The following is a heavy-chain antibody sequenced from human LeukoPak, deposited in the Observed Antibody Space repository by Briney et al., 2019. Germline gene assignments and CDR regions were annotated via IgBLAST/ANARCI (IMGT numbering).Heavy chain of an antibody. CDR3: SKVKYSGSWTGTD. CDR1: GFTFASYA. V-gene: IGHV3-23*01. CDR2: ISNSGGST. D-gene: IGHD6-13*01. Sequence: GGSLRLSCAASGFTFASYAMNWVRQAPGKGLEWVSVISNSGGSTYYADSVKGRFTISRDNSKNTLYLQMSSLRAEDTAVYYCSKVKYSGSWTGTDWGQGTLVTVSS. J-gene: IGHJ4*02.